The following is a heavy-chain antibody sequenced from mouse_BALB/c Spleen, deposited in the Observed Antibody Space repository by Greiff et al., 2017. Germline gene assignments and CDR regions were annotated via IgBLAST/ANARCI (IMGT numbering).Heavy chain of an antibody. CDR1: GFTFSSYG. CDR3: ARHVETGGYAMDY. Sequence: EVNLVESGGDLVKPGGSLKLSCAASGFTFSSYGMSWVRQTPDKRLEWVATISSGGSYTYYPDSVKGRFTISRDNAKNTLYLQMSSLKSEDTAMYYCARHVETGGYAMDYWGQGTSVTVSS. V-gene: IGHV5-6*01. CDR2: ISSGGSYT. J-gene: IGHJ4*01.